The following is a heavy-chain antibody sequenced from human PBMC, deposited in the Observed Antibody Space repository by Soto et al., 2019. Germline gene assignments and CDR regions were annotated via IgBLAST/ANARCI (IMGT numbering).Heavy chain of an antibody. Sequence: GGSLRFSCAASGFTFDDYAMHWVRQAPGKGLERVSLISGDGGSTYYADSVKGRFTISRDNSKNSLYLQMNSLRTEDTALYYCAKDKGGSFDYWGQGTLVTVSS. CDR3: AKDKGGSFDY. D-gene: IGHD1-26*01. CDR2: ISGDGGST. V-gene: IGHV3-43*02. CDR1: GFTFDDYA. J-gene: IGHJ4*02.